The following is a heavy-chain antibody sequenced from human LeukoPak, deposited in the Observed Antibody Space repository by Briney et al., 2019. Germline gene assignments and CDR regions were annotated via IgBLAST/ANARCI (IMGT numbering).Heavy chain of an antibody. Sequence: PGGSLRLSCAASGFTFSSYAMHCVRQAPGKGLEYVSAISSNGGSTYYANSVKGRFTISRDNSKNTLYLQMGSLRAEDMAVYYCARDRWELRNAFDIWGQGTMVTVSS. CDR2: ISSNGGST. CDR1: GFTFSSYA. J-gene: IGHJ3*02. D-gene: IGHD1-26*01. V-gene: IGHV3-64*01. CDR3: ARDRWELRNAFDI.